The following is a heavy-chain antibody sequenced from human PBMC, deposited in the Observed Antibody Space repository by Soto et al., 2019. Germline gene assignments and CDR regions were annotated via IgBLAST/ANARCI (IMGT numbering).Heavy chain of an antibody. CDR1: GFPFSSYG. V-gene: IGHV3-23*01. CDR3: ANGGAFLYENCGYGYYIDF. J-gene: IGHJ4*02. D-gene: IGHD3-22*01. CDR2: ISGSGGST. Sequence: GGSLRLSCAASGFPFSSYGMNWGRQAPGKGLEWVSTISGSGGSTHYADSVKGRVTISRDNSKNKLYLQMNSLRAEDTAVYYYANGGAFLYENCGYGYYIDFRGQGTLVTVSS.